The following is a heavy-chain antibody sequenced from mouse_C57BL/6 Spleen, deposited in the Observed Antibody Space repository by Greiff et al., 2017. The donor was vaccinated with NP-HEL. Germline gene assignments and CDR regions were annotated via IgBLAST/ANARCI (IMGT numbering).Heavy chain of an antibody. D-gene: IGHD3-2*02. V-gene: IGHV1-7*01. CDR1: GYTFTSYW. J-gene: IGHJ3*01. Sequence: VQLQQSGAELAKPGASVKLSCKASGYTFTSYWMHWVKQRPGQGLEWIGYINPSSGYTKYNQKFKDKATLPADKSSSTAYMQLSSLTYEDSAVDYCARSTAQAPLFAYRGKGTLVTVSA. CDR2: INPSSGYT. CDR3: ARSTAQAPLFAY.